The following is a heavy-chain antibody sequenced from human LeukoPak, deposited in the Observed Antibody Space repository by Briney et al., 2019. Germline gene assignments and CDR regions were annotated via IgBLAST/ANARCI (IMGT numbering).Heavy chain of an antibody. CDR3: ARHRGSSPLFDY. CDR1: GGSISSSSYY. D-gene: IGHD6-6*01. Sequence: SETLSLTCTVSGGSISSSSYYWGWIRQPPGKGLEWIGSIYYSGSTYYNPSLKSRVTISVDTSKNQFSLKLSSVTAADTAVYYCARHRGSSPLFDYWGQGTLVTVSS. CDR2: IYYSGST. V-gene: IGHV4-39*01. J-gene: IGHJ4*02.